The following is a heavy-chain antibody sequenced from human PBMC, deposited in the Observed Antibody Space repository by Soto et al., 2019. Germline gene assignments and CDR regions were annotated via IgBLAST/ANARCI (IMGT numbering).Heavy chain of an antibody. CDR1: GYTFTSYD. D-gene: IGHD4-17*01. CDR2: MNPNSGNT. CDR3: ARPLYGDNVYS. V-gene: IGHV1-8*03. Sequence: QVQLLQSGAEVKKPGASVKVSCKASGYTFTSYDIHWVRQATGQGLERMGWMNPNSGNTGYAQKFQGRVTITRITSISTAYMEMSSLRSEDTAVYYCARPLYGDNVYSWGQGTLVTVSS. J-gene: IGHJ4*02.